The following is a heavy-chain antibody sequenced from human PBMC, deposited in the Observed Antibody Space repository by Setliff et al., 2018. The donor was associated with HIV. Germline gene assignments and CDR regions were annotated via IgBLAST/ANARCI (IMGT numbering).Heavy chain of an antibody. D-gene: IGHD3-10*01. J-gene: IGHJ3*02. Sequence: SVKVSCKASGGTFNNYAISWVRQAPGQGLEWMGGIIPILGLTNYTQKFQGRVTLTADRSTSTAYMELSSLRSEDTAVYYCVADPSISMVRGLILGSTFDIWGQGTMVTVSS. CDR1: GGTFNNYA. CDR3: VADPSISMVRGLILGSTFDI. V-gene: IGHV1-69*10. CDR2: IIPILGLT.